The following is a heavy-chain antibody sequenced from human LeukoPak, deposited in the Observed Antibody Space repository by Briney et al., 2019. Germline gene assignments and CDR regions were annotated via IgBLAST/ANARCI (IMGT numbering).Heavy chain of an antibody. D-gene: IGHD3-3*01. CDR2: MNPNSGNT. V-gene: IGHV1-8*03. CDR1: GYTFTSYD. J-gene: IGHJ6*03. CDR3: ARGPYYDFWSGLYYYYYYMDV. Sequence: ASVKVSCKASGYTFTSYDINWVRQATGQGLEWMGWMNPNSGNTGYAQKFQGRVTITRNTSISTAYMELSSLRSEDTAVYYCARGPYYDFWSGLYYYYYYMDVWGKGTTVTVSS.